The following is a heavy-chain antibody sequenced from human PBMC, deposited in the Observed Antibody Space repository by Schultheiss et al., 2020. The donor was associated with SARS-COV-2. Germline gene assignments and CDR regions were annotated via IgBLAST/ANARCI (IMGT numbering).Heavy chain of an antibody. CDR2: IKSKTDGGTT. CDR3: TTVYCSGGSCCPY. V-gene: IGHV3-15*01. J-gene: IGHJ4*02. Sequence: GESLKISCAASGFTFSSYEMNWVRQAPGKGLEWVGRIKSKTDGGTTDYAAPVKGRFTISRDDSKNTLYLQMNSLKTEDTAVYYCTTVYCSGGSCCPYWGQGTLVTVSS. CDR1: GFTFSSYE. D-gene: IGHD2-15*01.